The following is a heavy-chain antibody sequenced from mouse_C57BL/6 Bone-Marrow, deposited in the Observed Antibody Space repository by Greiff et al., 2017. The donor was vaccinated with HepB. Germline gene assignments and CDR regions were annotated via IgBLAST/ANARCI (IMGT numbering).Heavy chain of an antibody. D-gene: IGHD1-1*01. CDR3: ARSSLLLRYYAMDY. J-gene: IGHJ4*01. CDR2: IRNKANGYTT. Sequence: EVKLVESGGGLVQPGGSLSLSCAASGFTFTDYYMSWVRQPPGKALEWLGFIRNKANGYTTEYSASVKGRVTISRDNSQSILYLQMNALSAEDSATYDCARSSLLLRYYAMDYWGQGTSVTVSS. CDR1: GFTFTDYY. V-gene: IGHV7-3*01.